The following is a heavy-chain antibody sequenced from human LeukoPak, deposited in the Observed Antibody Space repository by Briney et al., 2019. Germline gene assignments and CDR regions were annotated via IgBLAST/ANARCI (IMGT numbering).Heavy chain of an antibody. J-gene: IGHJ4*02. V-gene: IGHV1-46*01. CDR1: GNTFTSYY. Sequence: ASVKVSCKASGNTFTSYYMYWVRQAPGQGLEWMGIINPSDGSTSYAQKFQGRVTMTRDTSTSTVYMELSSLRSEDTAVYYCARRSRWGDILTGWVYYFDYWGQGTLVTVSS. CDR3: ARRSRWGDILTGWVYYFDY. CDR2: INPSDGST. D-gene: IGHD3-9*01.